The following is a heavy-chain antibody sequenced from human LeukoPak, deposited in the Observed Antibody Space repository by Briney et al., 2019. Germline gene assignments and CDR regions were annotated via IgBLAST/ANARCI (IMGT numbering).Heavy chain of an antibody. CDR3: ARCSYSGSYRLLWNDY. J-gene: IGHJ4*02. CDR2: ISSDGSRV. V-gene: IGHV3-74*01. Sequence: GGSLRLSCAASGFTFSDYWMHWVRQAPGKGLVWVSRISSDGSRVTYADSVKGRFTISRDNAKNTLYLQMNSLRAEDTAVYYCARCSYSGSYRLLWNDYWGQGTLVTVSS. D-gene: IGHD1-26*01. CDR1: GFTFSDYW.